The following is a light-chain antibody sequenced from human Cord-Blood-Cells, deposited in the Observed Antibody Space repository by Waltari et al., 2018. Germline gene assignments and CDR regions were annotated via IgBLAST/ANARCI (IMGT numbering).Light chain of an antibody. CDR3: AAWDDSLNGRV. CDR1: SSNLGNTA. CDR2: YDD. Sequence: QSVLTQPPSVSEAPRQRVTISCSGSSSNLGNTAVNWYQQLPGKAPKLLIYYDDLLPSGVSDRFSGSKSGTSASLAISGLQSEDEADYYCAAWDDSLNGRVFGGGTKLTVL. V-gene: IGLV1-36*01. J-gene: IGLJ3*02.